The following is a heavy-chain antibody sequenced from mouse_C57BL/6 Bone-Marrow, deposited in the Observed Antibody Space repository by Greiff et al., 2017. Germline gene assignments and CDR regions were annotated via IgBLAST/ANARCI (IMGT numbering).Heavy chain of an antibody. Sequence: QVQLQQSGAELMKPGASVKLSCKATGYTFTGYWIEWVKQRPGHGLEWIGEILPGSGSTNYNAKFKGKSTFTADTSSNTAYMQLSSLTTEDSAIYYCANWDLAYWGQGTLVTVSA. V-gene: IGHV1-9*01. D-gene: IGHD4-1*01. J-gene: IGHJ3*01. CDR1: GYTFTGYW. CDR3: ANWDLAY. CDR2: ILPGSGST.